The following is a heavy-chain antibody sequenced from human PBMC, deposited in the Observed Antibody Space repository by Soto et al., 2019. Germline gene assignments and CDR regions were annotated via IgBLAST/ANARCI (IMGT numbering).Heavy chain of an antibody. Sequence: GGSLRLSCAASGFTFSSDAMSWVRQAPEKGLEWVSAISGSGGSTYYVDSVKGRFTISRDNSKNTLYLQMNSLRAEDTAVYYCARDMMAGAVNESFHIWGTARMGTVS. D-gene: IGHD6-19*01. CDR1: GFTFSSDA. V-gene: IGHV3-23*01. CDR3: ARDMMAGAVNESFHI. J-gene: IGHJ3*02. CDR2: ISGSGGST.